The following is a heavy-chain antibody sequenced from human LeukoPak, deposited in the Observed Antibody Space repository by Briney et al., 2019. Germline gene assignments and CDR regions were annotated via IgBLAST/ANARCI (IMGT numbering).Heavy chain of an antibody. D-gene: IGHD3-9*01. V-gene: IGHV4-59*01. CDR2: IYYSGSP. Sequence: SETLSLTCTVSGGSISSYYWSWIRQPPGKGLEWIGYIYYSGSPNYNPSLNSRVTISLDTSRNQFSLKLSSVTAADTAVYYCARDGAVDILTGYGAFDMWGQGTMTVSS. J-gene: IGHJ3*02. CDR1: GGSISSYY. CDR3: ARDGAVDILTGYGAFDM.